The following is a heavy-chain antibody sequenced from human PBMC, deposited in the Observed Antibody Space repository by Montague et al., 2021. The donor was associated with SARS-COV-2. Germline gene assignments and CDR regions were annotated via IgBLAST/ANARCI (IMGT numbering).Heavy chain of an antibody. D-gene: IGHD2-2*01. V-gene: IGHV3-30*04. CDR3: VGQLLFHYYGMDV. J-gene: IGHJ6*02. Sequence: SLRLSCAASGLTFSSYAMHWVRQAPGKGLEWVAVISYDGSNKYYADSVKGRFTISRDNSKNTLYLQMNSLRAEDTAVYYCVGQLLFHYYGMDVWGQGTTVTVSS. CDR2: ISYDGSNK. CDR1: GLTFSSYA.